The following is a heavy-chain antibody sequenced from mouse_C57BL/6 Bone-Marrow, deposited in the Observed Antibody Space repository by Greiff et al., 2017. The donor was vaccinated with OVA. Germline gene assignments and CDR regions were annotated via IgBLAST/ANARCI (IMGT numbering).Heavy chain of an antibody. CDR1: GYTFTSYG. CDR3: ARGGWLLPFYYYAMDY. D-gene: IGHD2-3*01. CDR2: IYPRSGNT. J-gene: IGHJ4*01. V-gene: IGHV1-81*01. Sequence: VQVVESGAELARPGASVKLSCKASGYTFTSYGISWVKQRTGQSLEWIGEIYPRSGNTYYNEKFKGKATLTADKSSSTAYMELRSLTSEDSAVYFCARGGWLLPFYYYAMDYWGQGTSVTVSS.